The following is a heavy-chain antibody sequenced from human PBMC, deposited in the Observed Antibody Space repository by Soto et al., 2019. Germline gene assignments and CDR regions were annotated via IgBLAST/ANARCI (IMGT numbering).Heavy chain of an antibody. J-gene: IGHJ3*02. CDR3: ARGGDTGITIFGVVIGPSYAFDI. CDR2: IYPGDSDT. CDR1: GYSFTSYW. V-gene: IGHV5-51*01. Sequence: GESLKISCKGSGYSFTSYWIGWVRQMPGKGLEWMGIIYPGDSDTRYSPSFQGQVTISADKSISTAYLQWSSLKASDTAMYYCARGGDTGITIFGVVIGPSYAFDIWGQGTMVTVSS. D-gene: IGHD3-3*01.